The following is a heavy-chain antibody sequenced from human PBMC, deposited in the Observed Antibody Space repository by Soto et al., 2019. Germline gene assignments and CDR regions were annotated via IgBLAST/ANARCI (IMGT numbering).Heavy chain of an antibody. CDR3: ATTEGWESTHDDILTGYLRWFDP. V-gene: IGHV1-18*01. J-gene: IGHJ5*02. CDR1: GYTFTSYG. Sequence: QVQLVQSGAEVKKPGASVKVSCKASGYTFTSYGFRWVRQAPGQGLEWMGWISAYNGNTKYAQNLQGRVTMTTDTSTSIAYMELRSLRSDDTAVYYCATTEGWESTHDDILTGYLRWFDPWGQGTLVTVSS. D-gene: IGHD3-9*01. CDR2: ISAYNGNT.